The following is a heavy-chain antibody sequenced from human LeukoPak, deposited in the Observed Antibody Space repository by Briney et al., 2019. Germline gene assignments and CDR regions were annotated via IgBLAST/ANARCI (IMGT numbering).Heavy chain of an antibody. D-gene: IGHD4-17*01. Sequence: SGPTLVKPTQTFTLTCAFSGFSVTDTGVGVGWIRQPPGKALEWLALIYWNDDKRYTPSLKSRLTITKDTSKNQVVLTMTNMDPVDSATYYCAHREGPNGENYFDYWGQGTLVTVSS. V-gene: IGHV2-5*01. CDR1: GFSVTDTGVG. CDR2: IYWNDDK. CDR3: AHREGPNGENYFDY. J-gene: IGHJ4*02.